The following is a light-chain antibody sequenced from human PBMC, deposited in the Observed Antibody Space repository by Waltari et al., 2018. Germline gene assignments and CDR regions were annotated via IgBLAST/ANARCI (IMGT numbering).Light chain of an antibody. Sequence: QSALTQPASVSGSTGQSITISCTGTSSDVGSYNYVSWYQKHPGKATKLMIYDVSYRPSVVSNRFSGSKSGNTASLTISGLQAEDEADYYCSSYITTNTLELFGGGTSLTVL. CDR1: SSDVGSYNY. CDR3: SSYITTNTLEL. V-gene: IGLV2-14*03. J-gene: IGLJ2*01. CDR2: DVS.